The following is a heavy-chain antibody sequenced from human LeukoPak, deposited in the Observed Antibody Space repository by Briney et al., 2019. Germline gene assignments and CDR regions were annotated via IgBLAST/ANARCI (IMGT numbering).Heavy chain of an antibody. D-gene: IGHD2-2*01. CDR2: INSDGSST. V-gene: IGHV3-74*01. CDR3: AKAGRSTSHGRSNYYYGMDV. CDR1: GFTFSSYW. J-gene: IGHJ6*02. Sequence: PGGSLRLSCAASGFTFSSYWMHWVRQAPGKGLVWVSRINSDGSSTSYADSVKGRFTISRDNSKNTLYLQMNSLRAEDTAVYYCAKAGRSTSHGRSNYYYGMDVWGQGTTVTVSS.